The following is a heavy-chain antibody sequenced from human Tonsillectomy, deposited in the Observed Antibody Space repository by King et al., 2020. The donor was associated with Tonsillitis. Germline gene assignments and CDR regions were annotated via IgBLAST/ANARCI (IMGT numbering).Heavy chain of an antibody. CDR2: ISYDGNNK. J-gene: IGHJ3*02. Sequence: VQLVESGGGVVQPGRSLRLSCAASGFTFSNYAMHWVRQAPGKGLEWVAVISYDGNNKYYADSVMGRFTISRDSSKNTLYLQMNSLRAEDTALYYCARFRDPEAFDIWGQGTLVSVSS. CDR3: ARFRDPEAFDI. CDR1: GFTFSNYA. D-gene: IGHD2-21*02. V-gene: IGHV3-30*04.